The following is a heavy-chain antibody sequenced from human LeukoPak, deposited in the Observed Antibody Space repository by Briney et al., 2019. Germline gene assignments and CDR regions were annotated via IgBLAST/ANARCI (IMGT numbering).Heavy chain of an antibody. Sequence: GGSLRLSCAADSAFTFNTYSWVRQTPGKGLEWVARMKEDGSATYYVDSVKGRFTISRDNAKNSLYLQMDSLRAEDSAVYYCARDLLGDYYFFGMDVWGQGTTVTVSS. CDR2: MKEDGSAT. V-gene: IGHV3-7*05. J-gene: IGHJ6*02. CDR3: ARDLLGDYYFFGMDV. D-gene: IGHD2-15*01. CDR1: AFTFNTYS.